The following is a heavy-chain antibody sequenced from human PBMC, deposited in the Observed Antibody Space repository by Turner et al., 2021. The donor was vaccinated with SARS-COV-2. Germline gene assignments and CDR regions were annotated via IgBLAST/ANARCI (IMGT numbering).Heavy chain of an antibody. D-gene: IGHD1-1*01. CDR1: GDSISSKS. CDR3: ARHQGSTSGYDHGMNV. Sequence: VQVQESGPGLVRPSETLSLTCTVSGDSISSKSWSWIRQSPGRGLEWIGYFYKIGSIDYNPTLRSRVTISVDTSKNQLSLNLISMTAADTAVYYCARHQGSTSGYDHGMNVWGQGTAVIVS. V-gene: IGHV4-59*08. CDR2: FYKIGSI. J-gene: IGHJ6*02.